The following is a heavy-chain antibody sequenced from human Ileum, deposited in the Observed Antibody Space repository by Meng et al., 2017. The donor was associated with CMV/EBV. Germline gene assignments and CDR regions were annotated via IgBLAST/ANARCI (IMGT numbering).Heavy chain of an antibody. Sequence: GGSLRLSCAASGFSLSKSGMHWVRQAPGKGLEWVSFLPDDGTKKYYADSVKGRFTISRDNSKNTLYLQMSSLRAEDTAVYYCAKDRHPTSGWYFDYWGQGTLVTVSS. CDR2: LPDDGTKK. J-gene: IGHJ4*02. V-gene: IGHV3-30*02. CDR3: AKDRHPTSGWYFDY. CDR1: GFSLSKSG. D-gene: IGHD6-19*01.